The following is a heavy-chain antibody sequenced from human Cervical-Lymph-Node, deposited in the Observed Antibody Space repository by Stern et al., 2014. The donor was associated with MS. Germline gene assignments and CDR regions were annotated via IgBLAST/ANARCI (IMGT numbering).Heavy chain of an antibody. Sequence: QMQLVQSGAELKKPGSPVRVSCKASGGTFTTYAISWVRQAPGQGLEWMGGIIPMSGTEKCAKKFQGRVTITADASTTTAYMELSSLKFDDTAVYYCARDLSGIGYYDYWGQGTLVAVSS. D-gene: IGHD3-22*01. CDR1: GGTFTTYA. J-gene: IGHJ4*02. CDR3: ARDLSGIGYYDY. V-gene: IGHV1-69*01. CDR2: IIPMSGTE.